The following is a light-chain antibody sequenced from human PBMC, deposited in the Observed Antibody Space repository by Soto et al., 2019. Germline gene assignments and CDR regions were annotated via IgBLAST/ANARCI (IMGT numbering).Light chain of an antibody. CDR3: QQYDNWPPGYT. CDR2: GAS. CDR1: HTVSSN. Sequence: DIVMTQSPASLSVSPGERATLSCRASHTVSSNLAWYQQKPGQAPRLLIYGASTRTTGLPARFSGSGSGTEFTLTISSRESEDFAVYYCQQYDNWPPGYTFGQGTKLEIK. J-gene: IGKJ2*01. V-gene: IGKV3-15*01.